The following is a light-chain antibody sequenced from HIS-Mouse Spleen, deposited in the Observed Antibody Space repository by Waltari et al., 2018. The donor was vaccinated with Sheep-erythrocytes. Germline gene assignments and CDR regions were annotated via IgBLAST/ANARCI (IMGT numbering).Light chain of an antibody. V-gene: IGLV2-8*01. CDR2: EVS. Sequence: QSALTQPPSASGSPGLSVTISCTGTSSDLGGYNYVSWYQQHPGKAPKLMIYEVSKRPSGVPDRFSGSKSGNTASLGITGLQTGDEADYYCGTWDSSLSAWVFGGGTKLTVL. J-gene: IGLJ3*02. CDR1: SSDLGGYNY. CDR3: GTWDSSLSAWV.